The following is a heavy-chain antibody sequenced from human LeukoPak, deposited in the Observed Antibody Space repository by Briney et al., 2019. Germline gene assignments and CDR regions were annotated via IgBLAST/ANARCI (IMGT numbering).Heavy chain of an antibody. V-gene: IGHV4-30-2*01. CDR3: ARGGYSSYDDAFDI. J-gene: IGHJ3*02. D-gene: IGHD5-12*01. Sequence: SQTLSLTCAVSGGSISSGGYSWSWIRQPPGKGLEWIGYIYHSGSTYYNPSLKSRVTISVDRSKNQFSLKLSSVTAADTAVYYCARGGYSSYDDAFDIWGQGTMVTVSS. CDR1: GGSISSGGYS. CDR2: IYHSGST.